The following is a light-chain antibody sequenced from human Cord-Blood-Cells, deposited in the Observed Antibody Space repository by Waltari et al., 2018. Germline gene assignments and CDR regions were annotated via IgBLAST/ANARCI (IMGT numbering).Light chain of an antibody. J-gene: IGKJ4*01. CDR3: QQYDNLPLT. Sequence: DTLITHSPSSLSASVGDRVTITCHASQDISNYLNLYQQKPGKAPKLLIYDASNLETGVPSRFSGSGSGTDFTFTISSLQPEDIATYYCQQYDNLPLTFGGGTKVEIK. CDR2: DAS. V-gene: IGKV1-33*01. CDR1: QDISNY.